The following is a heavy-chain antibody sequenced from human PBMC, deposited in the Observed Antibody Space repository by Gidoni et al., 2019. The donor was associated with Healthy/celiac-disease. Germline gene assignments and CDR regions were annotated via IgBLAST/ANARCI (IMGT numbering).Heavy chain of an antibody. CDR2: IYYSGST. CDR1: GGSISSSSYY. D-gene: IGHD2-8*02. J-gene: IGHJ4*02. V-gene: IGHV4-39*01. Sequence: QLQLQESGPGLVKPSETLSLTCTVSGGSISSSSYYGGWIRQPPGKGLEWIGSIYYSGSTHYNPSLKSRVTISVDASKNQFSLKLSSVTAADTAVYYCAGGEGYCTGGVCSLFDYWGQGTLVTVSS. CDR3: AGGEGYCTGGVCSLFDY.